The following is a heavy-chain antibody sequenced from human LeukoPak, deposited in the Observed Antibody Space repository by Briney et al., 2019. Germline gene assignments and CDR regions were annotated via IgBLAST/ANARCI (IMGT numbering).Heavy chain of an antibody. D-gene: IGHD3-22*01. J-gene: IGHJ6*02. CDR2: IIPIFGTA. CDR3: ARDLRITMIPGGYYYGMDV. Sequence: GASVKVSCKASGGTFSSYAISWVRQAPRQGLEWMGGIIPIFGTANYAQKFQGRVTITADESTSTAYMELSSLRSEDTAVYYCARDLRITMIPGGYYYGMDVWGQGTTVTVSS. V-gene: IGHV1-69*13. CDR1: GGTFSSYA.